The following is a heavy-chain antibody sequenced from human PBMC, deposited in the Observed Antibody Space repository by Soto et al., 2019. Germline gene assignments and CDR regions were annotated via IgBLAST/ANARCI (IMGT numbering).Heavy chain of an antibody. J-gene: IGHJ4*02. CDR2: IYHSGGT. Sequence: QLQLQESGSGLVKPSQTLSLTCDVSGDSISSGGYSWNWIRQPPGKGLEWIGYIYHSGGTDYNPSLKSRVTITVDSSNNTFSLKLNSVTAADTAVYYCARDSRSGYYLEYWGQGTLVTVSS. CDR1: GDSISSGGYS. D-gene: IGHD3-22*01. V-gene: IGHV4-30-2*01. CDR3: ARDSRSGYYLEY.